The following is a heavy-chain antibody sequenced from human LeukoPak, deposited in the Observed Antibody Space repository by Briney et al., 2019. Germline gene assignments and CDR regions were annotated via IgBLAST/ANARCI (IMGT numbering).Heavy chain of an antibody. J-gene: IGHJ4*02. Sequence: PSETLSLTCAVYGGSFSGYYWSWIRQPPGKGLEWIGEINHSGSTNYNPSLKSRVTISVDKSKNQFSLKLSSVTAADTAVYYCARVSSGAITVDYWGQGTLVTVSS. CDR1: GGSFSGYY. D-gene: IGHD1-26*01. V-gene: IGHV4-34*01. CDR2: INHSGST. CDR3: ARVSSGAITVDY.